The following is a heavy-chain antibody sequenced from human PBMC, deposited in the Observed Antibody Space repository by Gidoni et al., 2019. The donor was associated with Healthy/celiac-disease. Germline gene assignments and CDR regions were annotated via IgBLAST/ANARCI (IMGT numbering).Heavy chain of an antibody. V-gene: IGHV3-7*01. J-gene: IGHJ4*02. CDR1: GFNFSSYW. D-gene: IGHD5-18*01. CDR3: AREDGSYGYASDY. Sequence: EVQLVESGGGLVQPGGSLRLSCAASGFNFSSYWMSWVRQAPGKGLEWVANIKQDGSEKYYVDSVKGRFTISRDNAKNSLYLQMNSLRAEDTAVYYCAREDGSYGYASDYWGQGTLVTVSS. CDR2: IKQDGSEK.